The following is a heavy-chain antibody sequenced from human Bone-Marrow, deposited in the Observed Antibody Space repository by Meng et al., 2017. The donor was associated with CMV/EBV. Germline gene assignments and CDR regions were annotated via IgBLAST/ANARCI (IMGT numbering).Heavy chain of an antibody. V-gene: IGHV1-69*04. J-gene: IGHJ4*02. CDR3: ARDLGEGQLVQGDY. Sequence: SVKVSCKASGYTFTSYDINWVRQAPGQGLEWMGRIIPILGIANYAQKFQGRVTITADKSTSTAYMELSSLRSEDTAVYYCARDLGEGQLVQGDYWGQGTLVTVSS. CDR1: GYTFTSYD. CDR2: IIPILGIA. D-gene: IGHD6-6*01.